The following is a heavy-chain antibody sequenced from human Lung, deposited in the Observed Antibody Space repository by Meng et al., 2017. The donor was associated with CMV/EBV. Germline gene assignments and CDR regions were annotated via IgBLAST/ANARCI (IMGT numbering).Heavy chain of an antibody. CDR1: GYTFRHYD. CDR3: ARGQEKCSTINCHDYPFSGMDY. D-gene: IGHD2/OR15-2a*01. J-gene: IGHJ6*02. V-gene: IGHV1-8*01. CDR2: MNPNRGNT. Sequence: ASVXVSYKASGYTFRHYDIIWVRQASGQGLEWVGWMNPNRGNTAYAQKFQGRVTMTRDTSTSIAYMALSSLRSGDTAVYYCARGQEKCSTINCHDYPFSGMDYWGQGTTVTVSS.